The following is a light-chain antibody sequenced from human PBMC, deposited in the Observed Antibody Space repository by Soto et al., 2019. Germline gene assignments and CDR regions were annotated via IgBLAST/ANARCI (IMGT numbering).Light chain of an antibody. CDR3: QQLFDSPIT. CDR2: DAS. V-gene: IGKV1-5*01. J-gene: IGKJ5*01. Sequence: DIQMTQSPSTLSASVGDRVTITCRASQSIGSWLAWYQQKPGKAPKILISDASSLESGVPSRFSATVSGTEFSLTITSLQPEDFATYYCQQLFDSPITFAQGTRLEIK. CDR1: QSIGSW.